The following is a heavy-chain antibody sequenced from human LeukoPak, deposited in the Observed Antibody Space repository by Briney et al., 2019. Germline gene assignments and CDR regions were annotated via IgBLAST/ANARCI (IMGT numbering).Heavy chain of an antibody. CDR2: ISWDGGST. J-gene: IGHJ4*02. D-gene: IGHD6-6*01. V-gene: IGHV3-43*01. CDR3: AKDMIEGGSSNPDY. CDR1: GFTFDDYT. Sequence: PGGSLRLSCAASGFTFDDYTMHWVRQAPGKGLEWVSLISWDGGSTYYVDSVKGRFTISRDNSKNSLYLQMNSLRTEDTALYYCAKDMIEGGSSNPDYWGQGTLVTVSS.